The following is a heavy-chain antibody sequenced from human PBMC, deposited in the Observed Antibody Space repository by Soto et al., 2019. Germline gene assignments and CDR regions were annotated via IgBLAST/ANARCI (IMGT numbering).Heavy chain of an antibody. CDR3: ARNGTYSSCLCHYSGMDV. V-gene: IGHV1-69*01. J-gene: IGHJ6*02. CDR2: IVPMFGTA. Sequence: QVQLVQSGAEVKEPGSSVKVSCKASGGTFANFIMNWVRQTPGQGLEWMGGIVPMFGTATYAEKFKGRVTISATESTGTAYMERTSLRSEDTAVYYCARNGTYSSCLCHYSGMDVWGQGTTVTVS. D-gene: IGHD6-6*01. CDR1: GGTFANFI.